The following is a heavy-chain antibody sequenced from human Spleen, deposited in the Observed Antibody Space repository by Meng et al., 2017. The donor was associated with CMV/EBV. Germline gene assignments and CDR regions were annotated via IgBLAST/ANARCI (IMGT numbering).Heavy chain of an antibody. Sequence: SVKVSCKASGGTFSSYAISWVRQAPGHGLEWMGGVVPVFGTPNYPQKFQGRVTITTDESTTTAYMELRSLRSDDTAVYYCARESYCSSTSCYRQGNDYWGQGTLVTVSS. J-gene: IGHJ4*02. CDR1: GGTFSSYA. CDR3: ARESYCSSTSCYRQGNDY. CDR2: VVPVFGTP. V-gene: IGHV1-69*05. D-gene: IGHD2-2*01.